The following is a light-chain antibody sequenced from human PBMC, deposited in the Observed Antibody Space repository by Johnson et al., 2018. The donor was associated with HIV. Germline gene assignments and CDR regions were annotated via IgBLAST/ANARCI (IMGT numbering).Light chain of an antibody. CDR2: EDN. J-gene: IGLJ1*01. CDR1: VSNIESYF. V-gene: IGLV1-51*02. Sequence: VLTQPPSVSAAPGQTVNISCSGNVSNIESYFVSWYQQLPGAAPTLLIYEDNKRPSGIPDRFSGSKSGATATLGITGLQTGDEADYYCGIWDASLSPLYVFGTGTKVTVL. CDR3: GIWDASLSPLYV.